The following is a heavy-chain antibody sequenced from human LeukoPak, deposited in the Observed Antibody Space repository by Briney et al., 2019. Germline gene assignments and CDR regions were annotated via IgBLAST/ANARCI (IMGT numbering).Heavy chain of an antibody. D-gene: IGHD3-22*01. J-gene: IGHJ6*02. CDR3: ARDPYYYDSSGFSDYYYGMDV. CDR2: MNPNSGNT. CDR1: GYTFTSYD. Sequence: ASVTVSRKASGYTFTSYDINWVRQATGQGLEWMGWMNPNSGNTGYAQKFQGRVTMTRNTSISTAYMELSSLRSEDTAVYYCARDPYYYDSSGFSDYYYGMDVWGQGTTVTVSS. V-gene: IGHV1-8*01.